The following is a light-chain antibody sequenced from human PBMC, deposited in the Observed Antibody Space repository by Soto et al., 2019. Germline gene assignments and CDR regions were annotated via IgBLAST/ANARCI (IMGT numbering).Light chain of an antibody. J-gene: IGKJ5*01. Sequence: DVQMTQSPSSLSASVGDRVTITCRASQPISNYLNWYQQKAGEAPKVLIFGASSLQSGVPSKFSGSGYGTDFTLIINNLHPDEFATYYCQQTHAVPLTFGQGTRL. CDR3: QQTHAVPLT. CDR1: QPISNY. V-gene: IGKV1-39*01. CDR2: GAS.